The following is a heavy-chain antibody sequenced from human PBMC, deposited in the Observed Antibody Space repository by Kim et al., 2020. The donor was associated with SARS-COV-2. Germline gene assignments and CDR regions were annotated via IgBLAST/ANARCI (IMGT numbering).Heavy chain of an antibody. V-gene: IGHV7-4-1*02. J-gene: IGHJ4*02. Sequence: YAQGFTGRFVFSLDTSVSTAYLQISSLKAEDTAVYYCASSPGIAAAVTDYWGQGTLVTVSS. CDR3: ASSPGIAAAVTDY. D-gene: IGHD6-13*01.